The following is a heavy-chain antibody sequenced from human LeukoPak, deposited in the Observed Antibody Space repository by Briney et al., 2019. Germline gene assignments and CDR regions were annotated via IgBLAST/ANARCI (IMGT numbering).Heavy chain of an antibody. Sequence: KPGGSLRLSCATSGFTFSDAWMSWVRQAPGKGLEWVGRIQSKTDGGPTDYAAPVKGRFTISRDDSKNTLYLQMNSLKAGDTAVYYCTTDRGALTNWGPGTLVTVSS. D-gene: IGHD3-10*01. CDR1: GFTFSDAW. J-gene: IGHJ4*02. CDR2: IQSKTDGGPT. V-gene: IGHV3-15*01. CDR3: TTDRGALTN.